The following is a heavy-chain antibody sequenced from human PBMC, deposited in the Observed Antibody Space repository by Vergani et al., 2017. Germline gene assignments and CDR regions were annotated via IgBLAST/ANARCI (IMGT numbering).Heavy chain of an antibody. CDR3: ARERNIYCSSTSCYYYCMDV. CDR2: ILYDGRNK. CDR1: GFTFSSYG. Sequence: QVQLVESGGGVVQPGRSLRLSCEASGFTFSSYGMHWVRQAPGEGVEWVAVILYDGRNKYYADSVTGRFTISRYNSKNTLYLQMNRLRADDTAVYYCARERNIYCSSTSCYYYCMDVWGQGTTVTVSS. V-gene: IGHV3-33*01. J-gene: IGHJ6*02. D-gene: IGHD2-2*01.